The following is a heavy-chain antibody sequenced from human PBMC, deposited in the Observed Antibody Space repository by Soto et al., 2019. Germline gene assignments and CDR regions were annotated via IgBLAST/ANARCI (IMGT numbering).Heavy chain of an antibody. CDR1: GGTFSSYA. CDR3: ASVISWELQRWFDP. V-gene: IGHV1-69*13. D-gene: IGHD1-26*01. CDR2: IIPIFGTA. Sequence: ASVKVSCKASGGTFSSYAISWVRQAPGQGLEWMGGIIPIFGTANYAQKFQGRVTITADESTSTAYMELSSLRSEDKAVYYCASVISWELQRWFDPWGQGTLVTVSS. J-gene: IGHJ5*02.